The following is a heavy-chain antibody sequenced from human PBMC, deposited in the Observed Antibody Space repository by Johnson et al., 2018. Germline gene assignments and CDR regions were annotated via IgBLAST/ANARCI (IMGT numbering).Heavy chain of an antibody. CDR3: ARSGDVGLYYYYMDV. CDR2: IYYSGST. V-gene: IGHV4-39*07. J-gene: IGHJ6*03. D-gene: IGHD3/OR15-3a*01. Sequence: QVQLQESGPGLVKPSETXSLTCTVSGGSVSSGSYYWVWIRQPPGKKLAWIGTIYYSGSTYYNPSLKSRVTISVDTSKNQFSPKLRSLTAADTALYYCARSGDVGLYYYYMDVWGKGTAVTVSS. CDR1: GGSVSSGSYY.